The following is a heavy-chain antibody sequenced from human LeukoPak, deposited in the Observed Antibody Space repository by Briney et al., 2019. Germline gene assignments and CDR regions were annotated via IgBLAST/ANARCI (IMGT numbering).Heavy chain of an antibody. J-gene: IGHJ4*02. V-gene: IGHV3-21*01. Sequence: KSGGSLRLSCAASGFTFSSYEMNWVRQAPGKGLEWVSSISSSSSYIYYADSVKGRFTISRDNAKNSLYLQMNSLRAEDTAVYYCARVLYSGYDSDYWGQGTLVTVSS. D-gene: IGHD5-12*01. CDR1: GFTFSSYE. CDR2: ISSSSSYI. CDR3: ARVLYSGYDSDY.